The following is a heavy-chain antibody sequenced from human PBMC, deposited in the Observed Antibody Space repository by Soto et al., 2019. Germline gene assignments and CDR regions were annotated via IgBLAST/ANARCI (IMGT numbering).Heavy chain of an antibody. CDR1: GFTFTTSN. CDR2: ISSTSYYI. CDR3: GRGNTNYGGGMAV. V-gene: IGHV3-21*01. Sequence: EVQLVESGGGLVKPGGSLRLSCAASGFTFTTSNMHWVRQAPGKGLEWVSYISSTSYYIHYADSVKGRFTISRDNAKNSLYLPVNSLRAEDTAMSYCGRGNTNYGGGMAVWGQGPTVTVSS. D-gene: IGHD4-17*01. J-gene: IGHJ6*02.